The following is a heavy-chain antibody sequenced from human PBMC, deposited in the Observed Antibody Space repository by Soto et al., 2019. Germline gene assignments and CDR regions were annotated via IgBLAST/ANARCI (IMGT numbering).Heavy chain of an antibody. CDR2: ISTSGSNI. Sequence: GGSLRLSCAASGFTVSSNYMRWVRQAPGKGLEWLSYISTSGSNIYYADSVKGRFTISRDNAKNSLYLQMNSLRAEDTAVYYCARDVETVGGYNWFDPWGQGTLVTVSS. CDR3: ARDVETVGGYNWFDP. V-gene: IGHV3-11*04. D-gene: IGHD3-16*01. CDR1: GFTVSSNY. J-gene: IGHJ5*02.